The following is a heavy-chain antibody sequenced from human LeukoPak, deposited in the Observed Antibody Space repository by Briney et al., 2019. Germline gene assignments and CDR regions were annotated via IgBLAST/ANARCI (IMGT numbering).Heavy chain of an antibody. D-gene: IGHD5-24*01. Sequence: PGGSLRLACAASGFTFSSYAMSWVRQAPGKGLEWVSAISGSGGSTYYADSVKGRFTISRGNSKNTLYLQMNSLRAEDTAVYYCIGGGLQGIYWGQGTLVTVSS. J-gene: IGHJ4*02. V-gene: IGHV3-23*01. CDR2: ISGSGGST. CDR3: IGGGLQGIY. CDR1: GFTFSSYA.